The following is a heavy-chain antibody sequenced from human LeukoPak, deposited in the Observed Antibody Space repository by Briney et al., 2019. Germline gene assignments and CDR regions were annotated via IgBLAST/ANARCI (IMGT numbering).Heavy chain of an antibody. CDR2: IYHSGST. V-gene: IGHV4-4*02. D-gene: IGHD3/OR15-3a*01. J-gene: IGHJ4*02. CDR1: GGSISSSDW. Sequence: SETLSLTCAVSGGSISSSDWWSWVRQPPGKGLEWIGEIYHSGSTNYNPSLKSRVTISVDKSKNQFSLNLSSVTAADTAVYYCARQTGSGLFILPGGQGTLVTVSS. CDR3: ARQTGSGLFILP.